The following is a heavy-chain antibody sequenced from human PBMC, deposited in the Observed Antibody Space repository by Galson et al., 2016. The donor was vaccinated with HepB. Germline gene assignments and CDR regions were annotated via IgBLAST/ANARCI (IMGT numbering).Heavy chain of an antibody. V-gene: IGHV4-59*01. CDR1: GSINNYY. CDR2: IYYNGNT. D-gene: IGHD2-2*01. J-gene: IGHJ5*02. CDR3: ARGGTIGVPAANNWFDP. Sequence: SETLSLTCTVSGSINNYYYNWIRQPLGKGLEWVGHIYYNGNTRYNPSLKSRVTISLDTSKKRISLQLTSVTAADTATYYCARGGTIGVPAANNWFDPWGQGILVTVSS.